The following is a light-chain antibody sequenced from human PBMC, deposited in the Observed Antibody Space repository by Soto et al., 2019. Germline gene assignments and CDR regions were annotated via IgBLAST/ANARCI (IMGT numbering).Light chain of an antibody. V-gene: IGKV3-20*01. CDR2: GAS. Sequence: DIVLTQSPGTLSLSPGERATLSCRASQSVSRSYLAWYQQKPGQAPRLLIYGASSRATGIPDRFSGSGSGTDFTLTISRLEPEDFAVYYCQQYGSSPLYTFGQGTKLEIK. CDR3: QQYGSSPLYT. J-gene: IGKJ2*01. CDR1: QSVSRSY.